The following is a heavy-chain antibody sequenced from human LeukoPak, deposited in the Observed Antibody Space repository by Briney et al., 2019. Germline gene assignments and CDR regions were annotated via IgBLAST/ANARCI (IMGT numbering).Heavy chain of an antibody. Sequence: GASAKVSCKVSGYTLTELSMHWVRQAPGKGLEWMGGFDPEDGETIYAQKFQGRVTMTEDTSTDTAYMELSSLRSEDTAVYYCATDGYGDPYYFDYWGQGTLVTVSS. CDR2: FDPEDGET. V-gene: IGHV1-24*01. CDR1: GYTLTELS. J-gene: IGHJ4*02. D-gene: IGHD4-17*01. CDR3: ATDGYGDPYYFDY.